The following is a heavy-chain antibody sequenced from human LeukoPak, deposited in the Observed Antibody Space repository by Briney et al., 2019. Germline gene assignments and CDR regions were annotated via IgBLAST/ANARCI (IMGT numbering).Heavy chain of an antibody. Sequence: SVKVSCKASGGTFSSYAISWVRQAPGQGLEWMGGIIPIFGTANYAQKFQGRVTITTDESTSTAYMELSSLRSEDTAVYYCARGDCSGGSCYSCDYWGQGTLVTVSS. CDR3: ARGDCSGGSCYSCDY. J-gene: IGHJ4*02. V-gene: IGHV1-69*05. CDR2: IIPIFGTA. D-gene: IGHD2-15*01. CDR1: GGTFSSYA.